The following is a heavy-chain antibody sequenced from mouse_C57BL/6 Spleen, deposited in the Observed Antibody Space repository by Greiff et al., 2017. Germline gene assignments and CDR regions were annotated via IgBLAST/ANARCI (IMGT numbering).Heavy chain of an antibody. Sequence: EVQLVESGGGLVKPGGSLKLSCAASGFTFSDYGMHWVRQAPEKGLEWVAYISSGSSTIYYADTVKGRFTISRDNAKNTLFLQMTRLRSEDTAMYYCARPDGYYEGYFDVWGTGTTVTVSS. CDR3: ARPDGYYEGYFDV. V-gene: IGHV5-17*01. CDR1: GFTFSDYG. D-gene: IGHD2-3*01. CDR2: ISSGSSTI. J-gene: IGHJ1*03.